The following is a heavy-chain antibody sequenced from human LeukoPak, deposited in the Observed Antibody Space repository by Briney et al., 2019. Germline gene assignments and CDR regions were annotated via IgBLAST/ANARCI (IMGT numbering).Heavy chain of an antibody. CDR2: INPNSGGT. CDR1: GYTFTSYY. J-gene: IGHJ6*03. Sequence: ASVKVSCKASGYTFTSYYMHWVRQAPGQGLEWMGWINPNSGGTNYAQKFQGRVTMTRDTSISTAYMELSRLRSDDTAVYYCARGLYSSSRFGYYYYMDVWGKGTTVTVSS. CDR3: ARGLYSSSRFGYYYYMDV. D-gene: IGHD6-13*01. V-gene: IGHV1-2*02.